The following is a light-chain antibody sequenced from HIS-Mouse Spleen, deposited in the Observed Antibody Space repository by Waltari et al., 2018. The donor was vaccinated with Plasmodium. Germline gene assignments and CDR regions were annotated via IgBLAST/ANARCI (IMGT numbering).Light chain of an antibody. Sequence: QSALTQPPSASGSPGQSVTTPCTGTSSDVGGSNYLSWYQQHPGKAPKLMIYEVSKRPSGVPDRFSGSKSGNTASLTVSGLQAEDEADYYCSSYAGSNNLVFGGGTKLTVL. CDR1: SSDVGGSNY. J-gene: IGLJ2*01. CDR2: EVS. V-gene: IGLV2-8*01. CDR3: SSYAGSNNLV.